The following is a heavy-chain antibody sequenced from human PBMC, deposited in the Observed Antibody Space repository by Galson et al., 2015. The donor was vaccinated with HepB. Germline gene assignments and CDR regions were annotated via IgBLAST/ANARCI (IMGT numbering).Heavy chain of an antibody. CDR1: GFTFSSYA. V-gene: IGHV3-23*01. CDR3: AASWDSSCWGFDY. J-gene: IGHJ4*02. D-gene: IGHD6-19*01. CDR2: ISGSGGST. Sequence: SLRLSCAASGFTFSSYAMSWVRQAPGKGLEWVSAISGSGGSTYYADSVKGRFTISRDNSKNTLYLQMNSLRAEDTAVYYCAASWDSSCWGFDYWGQGTLVTVSS.